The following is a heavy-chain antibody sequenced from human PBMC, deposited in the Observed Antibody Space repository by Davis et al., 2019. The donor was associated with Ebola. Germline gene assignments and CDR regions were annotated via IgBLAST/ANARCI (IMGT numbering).Heavy chain of an antibody. Sequence: SVPVSRQPSGYTFISYGLSWVRQPPGQGLEWMGWISAYNGNTNYAQKLQGRVTMTTDTSTSTAYMELRSLRSDDTAVYYCAREQGTVTTSWFDPWGQGTLVTVSS. D-gene: IGHD4-17*01. V-gene: IGHV1-18*01. CDR2: ISAYNGNT. J-gene: IGHJ5*02. CDR1: GYTFISYG. CDR3: AREQGTVTTSWFDP.